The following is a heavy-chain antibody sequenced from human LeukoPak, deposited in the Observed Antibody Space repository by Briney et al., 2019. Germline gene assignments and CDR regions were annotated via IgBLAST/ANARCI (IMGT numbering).Heavy chain of an antibody. CDR1: GYTFTSYG. D-gene: IGHD2-2*01. Sequence: ASVEVSCKASGYTFTSYGISWVRQAPGQGLEWMGWISAYNGNTNYAQKLQGRVTMTTDTSTSTAYMELGSLRSDDTAVYYCARDLVAGDCSSTSCYLFDYWGQGTLVTVSS. CDR3: ARDLVAGDCSSTSCYLFDY. V-gene: IGHV1-18*01. CDR2: ISAYNGNT. J-gene: IGHJ4*02.